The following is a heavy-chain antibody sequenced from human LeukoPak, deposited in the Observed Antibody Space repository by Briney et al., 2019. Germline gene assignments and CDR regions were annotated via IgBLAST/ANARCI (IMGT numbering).Heavy chain of an antibody. D-gene: IGHD3-10*01. V-gene: IGHV3-66*01. CDR1: GFTVSSNY. CDR3: ARSRYGSGSPIYYYGMDV. Sequence: GGSLRLSCAASGFTVSSNYMSWVRQAPGKGLEGVSVIYSGGSTYYADSVKGRFTISRDNSKNTLYLQMNSLRAEDTAVYYCARSRYGSGSPIYYYGMDVWGQGTTVTVSS. J-gene: IGHJ6*02. CDR2: IYSGGST.